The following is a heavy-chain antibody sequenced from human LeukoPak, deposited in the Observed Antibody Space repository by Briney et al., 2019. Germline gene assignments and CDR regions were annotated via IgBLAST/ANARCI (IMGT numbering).Heavy chain of an antibody. CDR3: ARDLSTMIAQGHFDY. Sequence: GGSLRLSCAASGFTFSTYAVNWVRQAPGKGLEWVSTISGSGDSTYYADSVKGRFTISRDNSKDTLYLQMSSVRVDDTAVYYCARDLSTMIAQGHFDYWGQGTLVTVSS. J-gene: IGHJ4*02. D-gene: IGHD3-22*01. CDR2: ISGSGDST. V-gene: IGHV3-23*01. CDR1: GFTFSTYA.